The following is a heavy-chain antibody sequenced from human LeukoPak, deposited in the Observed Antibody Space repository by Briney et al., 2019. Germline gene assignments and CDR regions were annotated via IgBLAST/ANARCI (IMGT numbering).Heavy chain of an antibody. Sequence: SETLCLTCTVSGGSINSRNNYWGWIRQPPGKGLEVIAIISDTGTHYYRPSLKSRLTISVDTSKNQFSLTLSSVTAADTAVYYCARRNYPYYFDYWGQGTLVTVSS. CDR3: ARRNYPYYFDY. CDR1: GGSINSRNNY. CDR2: ISDTGTH. J-gene: IGHJ4*02. D-gene: IGHD1-7*01. V-gene: IGHV4-39*01.